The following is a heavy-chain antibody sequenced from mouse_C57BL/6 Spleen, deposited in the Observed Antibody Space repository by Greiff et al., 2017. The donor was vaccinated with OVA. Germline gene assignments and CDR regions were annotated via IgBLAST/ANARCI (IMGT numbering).Heavy chain of an antibody. CDR3: ARGGGSSFFDY. Sequence: EVQLQQSGPELVKPGASVKISCKASGYTFTDYYMNWVKQSHGKSLEWIGDINPNNGGTSYNQKFKGKATLTVDKSSSTAYMELRSLTSEDSAVYYCARGGGSSFFDYWGKGTTLTVSS. CDR2: INPNNGGT. D-gene: IGHD6-1*01. J-gene: IGHJ2*01. V-gene: IGHV1-26*01. CDR1: GYTFTDYY.